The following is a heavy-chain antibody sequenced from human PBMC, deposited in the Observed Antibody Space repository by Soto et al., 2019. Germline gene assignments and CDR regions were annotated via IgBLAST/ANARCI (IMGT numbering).Heavy chain of an antibody. CDR2: TYYRSKWYN. CDR1: GDSVSSNSAA. V-gene: IGHV6-1*01. D-gene: IGHD6-19*01. Sequence: PSQTLSLTCAISGDSVSSNSAAWNWIRQSPSRGLEWLGRTYYRSKWYNDYAVSVKSRITINPDTSKNQFSLQLNSVTPEDTAVYYCVSGSGWYGRVSDAFXIWGQGTMVTVSS. J-gene: IGHJ3*02. CDR3: VSGSGWYGRVSDAFXI.